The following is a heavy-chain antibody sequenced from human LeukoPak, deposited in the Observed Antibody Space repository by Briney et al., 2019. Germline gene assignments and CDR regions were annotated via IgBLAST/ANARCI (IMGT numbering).Heavy chain of an antibody. CDR1: GFTFSTYS. J-gene: IGHJ4*02. D-gene: IGHD1-1*01. Sequence: GGSLRLSCAASGFTFSTYSMNWVRQAPGKGLEWVSSISSSSSHIYYADSVKGRFTISRDNAKNSLYLQMNSLRAEDTAVYYCARDVQPFDYWGQGTLVTVSS. CDR3: ARDVQPFDY. V-gene: IGHV3-21*01. CDR2: ISSSSSHI.